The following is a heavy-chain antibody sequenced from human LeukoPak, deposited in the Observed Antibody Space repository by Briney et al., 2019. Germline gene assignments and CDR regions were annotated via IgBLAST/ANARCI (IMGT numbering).Heavy chain of an antibody. CDR1: GGSIASGGNF. J-gene: IGHJ4*02. CDR3: ARANSGWYKYFDY. V-gene: IGHV4-31*03. Sequence: SETLSLTCTVSGGSIASGGNFWTWIRQHPGEGLEWIGYISHSGSPYYNPSLKSRVIISLDTSKNQFSLQLTSVTAADTAVYYCARANSGWYKYFDYWGQGTLVTVSS. CDR2: ISHSGSP. D-gene: IGHD6-19*01.